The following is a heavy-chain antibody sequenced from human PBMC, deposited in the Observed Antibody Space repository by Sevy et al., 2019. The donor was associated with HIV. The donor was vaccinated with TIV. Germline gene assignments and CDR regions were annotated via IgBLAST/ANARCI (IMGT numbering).Heavy chain of an antibody. Sequence: GGSLRLSCAASGFTFSYYRMSWVRQAPGKGLEWLANIKGDGSEIYYVDSVKGRFTSSRDNATNSLFLEMNSLRAEDTAVYYCARDPGGRDWFDPWGQGTLVTVSS. CDR2: IKGDGSEI. J-gene: IGHJ5*02. CDR1: GFTFSYYR. D-gene: IGHD2-15*01. V-gene: IGHV3-7*03. CDR3: ARDPGGRDWFDP.